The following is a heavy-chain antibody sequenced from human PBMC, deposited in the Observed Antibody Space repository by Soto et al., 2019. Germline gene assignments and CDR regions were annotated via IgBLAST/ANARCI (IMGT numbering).Heavy chain of an antibody. J-gene: IGHJ6*02. CDR3: ARSQGSSTSLEIYYYYYGMDV. Sequence: SVKVSCKASGGTFGSYAISWVRQAPGQGLEWMGGIIPIPGTANYAQKFQGRVTIAADESTSTAYMELSSLRSEDTAVYYCARSQGSSTSLEIYYYYYGMDVWGQGTTVTVSS. D-gene: IGHD2-2*01. CDR1: GGTFGSYA. V-gene: IGHV1-69*13. CDR2: IIPIPGTA.